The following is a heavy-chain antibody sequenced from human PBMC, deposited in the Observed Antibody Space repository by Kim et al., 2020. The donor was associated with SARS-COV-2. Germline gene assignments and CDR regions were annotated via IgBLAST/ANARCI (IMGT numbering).Heavy chain of an antibody. CDR2: ISSSSSYI. D-gene: IGHD6-19*01. CDR1: GFTFSSYS. CDR3: ARESNRGAVAGFWGRKINWFYP. Sequence: GGSLRLSCAASGFTFSSYSMNWVRQAPGKGLEWVSSISSSSSYIYYADSVKGRFTISRDNAKNSLYLQMNSLRAEDTAVYYCARESNRGAVAGFWGRKINWFYPWGQGTLVTVSS. V-gene: IGHV3-21*01. J-gene: IGHJ5*02.